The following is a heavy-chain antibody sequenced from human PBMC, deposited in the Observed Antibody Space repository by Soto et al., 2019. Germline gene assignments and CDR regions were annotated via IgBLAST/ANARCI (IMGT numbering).Heavy chain of an antibody. D-gene: IGHD5-12*01. V-gene: IGHV4-30-4*01. CDR2: IYYSGST. J-gene: IGHJ4*02. Sequence: NPSETLSLTCTVSGGSISSGDYYWSWIRQPPGKGLEWIGYIYYSGSTYYNPSLKSRVTISVDTSKNQFSLKLSSVTAADTAVYYCARRTSGYDWAFDYWGQGTLVTV. CDR3: ARRTSGYDWAFDY. CDR1: GGSISSGDYY.